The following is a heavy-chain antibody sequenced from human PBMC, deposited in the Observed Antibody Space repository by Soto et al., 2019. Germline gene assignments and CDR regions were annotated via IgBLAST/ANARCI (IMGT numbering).Heavy chain of an antibody. J-gene: IGHJ6*02. CDR3: ARSIRGPRRFNGMDV. CDR1: GFSLTSPGMC. V-gene: IGHV2-70*13. Sequence: SGPTLVNPTETLTLTCTFSGFSLTSPGMCVSWIRQSPGKALEWLALIERDDDDKYYSTSLKTRLTISKDTRKNQVVLTMANMEPADTATYYCARSIRGPRRFNGMDVWGQGTTVTVS. D-gene: IGHD1-20*01. CDR2: IERDDDDK.